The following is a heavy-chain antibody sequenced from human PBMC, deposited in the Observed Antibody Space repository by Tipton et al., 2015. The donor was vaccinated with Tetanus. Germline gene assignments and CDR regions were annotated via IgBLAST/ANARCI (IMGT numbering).Heavy chain of an antibody. D-gene: IGHD3-10*01. V-gene: IGHV4-39*01. CDR1: GGSISSSSYY. J-gene: IGHJ4*02. CDR3: ARHNPSGLWFGELDSSFDY. CDR2: IYYSGST. Sequence: GLVKPSETLSLTCTVSGGSISSSSYYWGWIRQPPGKGLEWIGTIYYSGSTYYNPSLKSRVTISVDTSKNQFFLKLSSVTAADTAVYYCARHNPSGLWFGELDSSFDYWGQGTLVTVSS.